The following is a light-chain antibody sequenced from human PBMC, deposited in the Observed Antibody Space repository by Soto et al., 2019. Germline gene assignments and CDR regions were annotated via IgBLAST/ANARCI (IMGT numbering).Light chain of an antibody. V-gene: IGKV3-11*01. J-gene: IGKJ4*01. CDR2: GVS. CDR3: QQRFTWPLT. Sequence: ETVLTQSPATLSLSPGERATLSCRASQSVSRFFAWYQQKPGQAPRLLIYGVSNRATGVPARFSGSGSGTDFPLSISSLEPEDSAVYYCQQRFTWPLTFGGGTKVEIK. CDR1: QSVSRF.